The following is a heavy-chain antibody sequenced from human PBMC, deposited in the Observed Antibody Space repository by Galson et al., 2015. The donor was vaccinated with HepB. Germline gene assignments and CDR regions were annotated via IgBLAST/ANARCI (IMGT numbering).Heavy chain of an antibody. CDR3: ARVGRSSSVDY. D-gene: IGHD6-6*01. CDR2: IYYSGST. V-gene: IGHV4-59*01. J-gene: IGHJ4*02. CDR1: GGSISSYY. Sequence: ETLSLTCTVSGGSISSYYWSWIRQPPGKGLEWIGYIYYSGSTNYNPSLKSRVTISVDTSKNQFSLKLSSVTAADTAVYHCARVGRSSSVDYWGQGTLVTVSS.